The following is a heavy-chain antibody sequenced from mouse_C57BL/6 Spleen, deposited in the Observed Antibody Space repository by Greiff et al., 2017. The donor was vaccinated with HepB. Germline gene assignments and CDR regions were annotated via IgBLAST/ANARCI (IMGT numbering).Heavy chain of an antibody. CDR3: AREDYNGGNY. V-gene: IGHV1-54*01. CDR2: INPGSGGT. Sequence: VQLQQSGAELVRPGTSVKVSCKASGYAFTNYLIEWVKQRPGQGLEWIGVINPGSGGTNYNEKFKGKATLTADKSSSTAYMQLSSLTSEDSAVYFCAREDYNGGNYWGQGTTLTVSS. J-gene: IGHJ2*01. CDR1: GYAFTNYL. D-gene: IGHD1-1*01.